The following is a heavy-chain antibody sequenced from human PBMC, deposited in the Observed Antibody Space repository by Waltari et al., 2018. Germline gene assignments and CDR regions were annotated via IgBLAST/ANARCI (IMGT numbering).Heavy chain of an antibody. CDR2: ISYDGSNK. CDR3: ARDWGWELLHWYFDL. Sequence: QVQLVESGGGVVQPGRSLRLSCAASGFTFSSYAMHWVRQAPGKGLEWVALISYDGSNKYYADSVKGRFTISRDNSKNTLYLQMNSLRAEDTAVYYCARDWGWELLHWYFDLWGRGTLVTVSS. CDR1: GFTFSSYA. J-gene: IGHJ2*01. V-gene: IGHV3-30-3*01. D-gene: IGHD1-26*01.